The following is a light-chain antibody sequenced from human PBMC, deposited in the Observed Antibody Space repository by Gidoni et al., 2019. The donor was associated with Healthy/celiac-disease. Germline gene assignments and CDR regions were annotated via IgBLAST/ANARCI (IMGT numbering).Light chain of an antibody. CDR1: SSDVGGYNY. CDR2: DVS. Sequence: QSALTQPRSVSGSPGQSVTISCTGTSSDVGGYNYVSWYQQHPGKAPKLMSYDVSKRPSGVPDRFSGSKSGNTAALTISGLQAEDEDDYYCCSYAGSFVVFGGGAKLTVL. V-gene: IGLV2-11*01. J-gene: IGLJ2*01. CDR3: CSYAGSFVV.